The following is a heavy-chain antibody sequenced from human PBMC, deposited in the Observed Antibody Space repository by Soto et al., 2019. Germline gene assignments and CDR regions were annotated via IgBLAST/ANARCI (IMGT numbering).Heavy chain of an antibody. Sequence: EVQLVESGGGLVQPGGSLRLSCAASGFTFSSYYMSWVRQAQGKGLEWVANVNEDGSEGYYVDSVKGRFTFSRANAKNSLNLQMNSLSPEDTAWYCCAKWGRAGSDYWGQGTLVTVSS. CDR1: GFTFSSYY. J-gene: IGHJ4*02. V-gene: IGHV3-7*01. CDR3: AKWGRAGSDY. CDR2: VNEDGSEG. D-gene: IGHD1-26*01.